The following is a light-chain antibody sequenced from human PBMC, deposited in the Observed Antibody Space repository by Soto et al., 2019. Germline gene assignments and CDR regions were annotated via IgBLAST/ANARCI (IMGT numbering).Light chain of an antibody. CDR2: TTS. J-gene: IGKJ5*01. CDR3: QQYANYPLP. Sequence: DIEMTQSPSSLSASVGDRVSITCRASHPINKWLAWYQQKPNQAPRSLIYTTSIRQSGVTSRFSGSGSGTDFTLTITSLQPEDFATYFCQQYANYPLPFGQATRLDI. CDR1: HPINKW. V-gene: IGKV1D-16*01.